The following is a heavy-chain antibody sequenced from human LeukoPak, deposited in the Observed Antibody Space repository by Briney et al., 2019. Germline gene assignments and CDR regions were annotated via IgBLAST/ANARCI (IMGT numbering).Heavy chain of an antibody. CDR3: ARGGFIDCSSTSCYPVTWFDP. Sequence: ASVKVSCKASGYTFTSYDINWVRQATGQGLEWMGWMNPNSGNTGYAQKFQGRVTVTRNTSISTAYMELSSLRSEDTAVYYCARGGFIDCSSTSCYPVTWFDPWGQGTLVTVSS. J-gene: IGHJ5*02. V-gene: IGHV1-8*01. CDR1: GYTFTSYD. CDR2: MNPNSGNT. D-gene: IGHD2-2*01.